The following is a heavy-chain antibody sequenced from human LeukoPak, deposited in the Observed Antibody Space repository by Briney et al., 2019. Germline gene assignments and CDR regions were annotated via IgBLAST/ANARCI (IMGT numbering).Heavy chain of an antibody. CDR2: SSDNGGST. J-gene: IGHJ4*02. CDR1: GFALSTFA. D-gene: IGHD3-22*01. V-gene: IGHV3-23*01. Sequence: PGGSVRLSCAASGFALSTFAMRWVRQAPGKGPEWVSTSSDNGGSTFYADSVSGRLTISRDNARNTLNLPMNSLSADDCGGYHLPRAGVGYYERSGRLTPYFFVYCGQGALVTVSS. CDR3: PRAGVGYYERSGRLTPYFFVY.